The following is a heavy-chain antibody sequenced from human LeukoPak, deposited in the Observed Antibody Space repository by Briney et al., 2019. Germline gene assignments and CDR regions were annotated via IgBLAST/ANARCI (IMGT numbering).Heavy chain of an antibody. V-gene: IGHV4-30-4*01. Sequence: SETLSLTCTVSGGSISSGDYYWSWIRQPPGKGLEWIGYIYYSGSTYYNPSLKSRVTISVDTSKNQFSLKLSSVTAADTAVYYCARDAPNYYDSSGYYNWGQGTLVTVSS. CDR3: ARDAPNYYDSSGYYN. CDR1: GGSISSGDYY. D-gene: IGHD3-22*01. J-gene: IGHJ4*02. CDR2: IYYSGST.